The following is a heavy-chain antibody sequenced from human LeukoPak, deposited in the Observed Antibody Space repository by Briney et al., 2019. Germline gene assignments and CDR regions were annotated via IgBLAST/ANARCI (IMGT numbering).Heavy chain of an antibody. V-gene: IGHV4-31*03. J-gene: IGHJ4*02. D-gene: IGHD3-22*01. Sequence: SETLSLTCTVSGGSISSGGYYWSWIRQHPGKGLEWIGYIYYSGSTYYNPSLKSRVTISVDTSKNQFSLKLSSVTAADTAVYYCARSRNYYDSRGANYFDYWGQGTLVSVSS. CDR2: IYYSGST. CDR3: ARSRNYYDSRGANYFDY. CDR1: GGSISSGGYY.